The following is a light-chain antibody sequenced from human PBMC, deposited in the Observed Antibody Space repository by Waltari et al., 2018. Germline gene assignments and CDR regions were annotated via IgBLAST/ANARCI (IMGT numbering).Light chain of an antibody. CDR3: QTVGHGTWV. V-gene: IGLV4-69*01. J-gene: IGLJ3*02. CDR2: VNRDGSR. CDR1: SGPSSNI. Sequence: QLVLTQSPSSSPSLGASLRLTCTLASGPSSNIIAWHQQQPEKGPRYLMKVNRDGSRRKGDAIPVRVFGSGSGAQTYPTIAGDQSEDEADYACQTVGHGTWVFGGGTKLTVL.